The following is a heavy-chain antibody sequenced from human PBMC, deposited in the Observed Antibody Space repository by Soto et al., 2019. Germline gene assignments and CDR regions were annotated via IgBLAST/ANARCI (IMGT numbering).Heavy chain of an antibody. J-gene: IGHJ6*02. CDR2: INPNSGGT. CDR3: AKDRRVRDGLDV. Sequence: ASVKVSCKASGYTFTGYYMHWVRQAPGQGLEWMGWINPNSGGTNYAQKFQGWVTMTRDNSKDTLYLEMTSLRSEDTAIYYCAKDRRVRDGLDVWGQGTTVTVSS. V-gene: IGHV1-2*04. D-gene: IGHD3-10*01. CDR1: GYTFTGYY.